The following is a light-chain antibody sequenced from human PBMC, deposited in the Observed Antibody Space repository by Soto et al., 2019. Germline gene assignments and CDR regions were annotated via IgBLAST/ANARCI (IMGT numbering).Light chain of an antibody. Sequence: EIVLTQSPGTLSLSPGERATLSCRASQSVSSSYLAWYQQKPGQAPRLLIYGASSRATGIPDRFSGSGSGTAFTLTISSLQSEDSAVYYCHQYNSWPRGTFGPGTKVEIK. J-gene: IGKJ3*01. CDR3: HQYNSWPRGT. CDR2: GAS. CDR1: QSVSSSY. V-gene: IGKV3-20*01.